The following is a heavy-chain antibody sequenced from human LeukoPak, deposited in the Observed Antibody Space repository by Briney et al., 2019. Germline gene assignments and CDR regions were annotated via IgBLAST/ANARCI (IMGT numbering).Heavy chain of an antibody. V-gene: IGHV3-48*04. CDR2: ISNSGSTM. CDR3: ARGGLHGSHAY. Sequence: GGSLRLSCAASGFTFSSYWMSWVRQAPGKGLEWVSYISNSGSTMSYADSVKGRFTISRDNAKNPLYLQMNSLRAEDTAVYYCARGGLHGSHAYWGQGTLVTVSS. J-gene: IGHJ4*02. D-gene: IGHD1-26*01. CDR1: GFTFSSYW.